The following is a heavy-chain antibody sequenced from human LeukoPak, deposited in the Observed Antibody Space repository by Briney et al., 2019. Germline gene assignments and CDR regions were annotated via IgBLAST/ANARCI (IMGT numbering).Heavy chain of an antibody. V-gene: IGHV3-7*04. J-gene: IGHJ4*02. Sequence: PGGSLSLSCAASGFTFSSYWMSWVRQAPGKGLEWVANIKKDGSEKYYVDSVKGRFTISRDNAKNSLFLQMNSLSAEDTAVYYCARDVWGTFDYWGQGTLVTVSS. CDR1: GFTFSSYW. CDR3: ARDVWGTFDY. CDR2: IKKDGSEK. D-gene: IGHD7-27*01.